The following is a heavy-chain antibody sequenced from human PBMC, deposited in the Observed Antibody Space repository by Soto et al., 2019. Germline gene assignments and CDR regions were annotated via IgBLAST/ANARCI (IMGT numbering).Heavy chain of an antibody. Sequence: QVQLVQSGAEVKKPGASVKVSCKASGYTFTSYAMHWVRQAPGQRLEWMGWINAGNGNTKYSQKFPGRVTITRDTAASTDYMELSSLRSEDTAVYYCASGTAPSDVWGQGTTVTVSS. CDR2: INAGNGNT. J-gene: IGHJ6*02. CDR1: GYTFTSYA. D-gene: IGHD1-1*01. V-gene: IGHV1-3*01. CDR3: ASGTAPSDV.